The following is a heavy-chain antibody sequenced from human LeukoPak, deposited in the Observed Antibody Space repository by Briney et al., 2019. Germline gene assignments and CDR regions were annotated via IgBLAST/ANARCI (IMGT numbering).Heavy chain of an antibody. Sequence: GGSLRLSCAASGFTFSSYEMNWVRQGPGKGLGWVSYISSSGSTIYYADSVKGRFTISRENAKNSLNLQMNSLRAEDTAVYYCARDTGYYDSLWAFDIWGQGTMVTVSS. CDR1: GFTFSSYE. CDR2: ISSSGSTI. V-gene: IGHV3-48*03. J-gene: IGHJ3*02. CDR3: ARDTGYYDSLWAFDI. D-gene: IGHD3-22*01.